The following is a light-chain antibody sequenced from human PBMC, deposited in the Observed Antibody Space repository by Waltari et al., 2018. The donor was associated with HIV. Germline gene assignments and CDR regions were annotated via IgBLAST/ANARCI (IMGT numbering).Light chain of an antibody. CDR3: QNYNSAPPT. V-gene: IGKV1-27*01. CDR2: GAS. J-gene: IGKJ5*01. Sequence: DIQMTQPPSSLSASVGDRVTITCRASQAISNNLAWYQQKPGKVPKLLIYGASTLQSGVPSRFSGSGSGTDFTLTISSLQPDDVATYYCQNYNSAPPTFGQWTRLDIK. CDR1: QAISNN.